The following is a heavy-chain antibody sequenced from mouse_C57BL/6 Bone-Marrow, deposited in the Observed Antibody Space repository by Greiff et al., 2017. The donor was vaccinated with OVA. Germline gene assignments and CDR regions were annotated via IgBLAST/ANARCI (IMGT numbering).Heavy chain of an antibody. J-gene: IGHJ1*03. CDR2: ISDGGSYT. Sequence: EVQRVESGGGLVKPGGSLKLSCAASGFTFSSYAMSWVRQTPEKRLEWVATISDGGSYTYYPDNVKGRFTISRDNAKNNLYLQMSHLKSEDTAMYYCARDGDYGGWYFDVWGTGTTVTVSS. V-gene: IGHV5-4*01. CDR1: GFTFSSYA. D-gene: IGHD2-4*01. CDR3: ARDGDYGGWYFDV.